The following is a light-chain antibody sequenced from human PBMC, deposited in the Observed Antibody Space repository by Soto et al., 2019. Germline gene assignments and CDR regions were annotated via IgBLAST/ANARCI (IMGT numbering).Light chain of an antibody. V-gene: IGLV2-14*01. CDR2: DVS. CDR1: SSDVGGYNY. J-gene: IGLJ1*01. CDR3: SSYTSSSTLEYV. Sequence: QSALTQPASVSRSPRQSITISCTGTSSDVGGYNYVSWYQQHPGKAPKLMIYDVSNRPSGVSNRFSGSKSGNTASLTISGLLAEDEAGYYCSSYTSSSTLEYVFGTGTKVTVL.